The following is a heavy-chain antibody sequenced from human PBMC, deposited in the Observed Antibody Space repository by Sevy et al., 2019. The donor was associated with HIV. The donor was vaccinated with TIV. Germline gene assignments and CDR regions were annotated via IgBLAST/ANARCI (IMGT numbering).Heavy chain of an antibody. CDR1: GFTFSSYW. J-gene: IGHJ6*02. V-gene: IGHV3-7*01. CDR3: ARHVGRGYDSWSGYPYYYYYGMDV. D-gene: IGHD3-3*01. Sequence: GGSLRLSCAASGFTFSSYWMSWVRQAPGKGLEWVANIKQDGSEKYYVDSVKGGFTMSRDKAKNSLYLQMNSLRAEDTAVYYCARHVGRGYDSWSGYPYYYYYGMDVWGQGTTVTVSS. CDR2: IKQDGSEK.